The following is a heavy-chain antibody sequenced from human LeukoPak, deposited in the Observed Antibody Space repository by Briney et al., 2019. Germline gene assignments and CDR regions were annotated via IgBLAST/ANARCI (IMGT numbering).Heavy chain of an antibody. CDR3: ARDSGLRYFDWSKQSYFDY. D-gene: IGHD3-9*01. CDR1: GFTFSSYA. J-gene: IGHJ4*02. CDR2: ISYDGSNK. V-gene: IGHV3-30*04. Sequence: GGSLRLSCAASGFTFSSYAMHWVRQAPGKGLEWVAVISYDGSNKYYADSVKGRFTISRDNSKNTLYLQMNSLRAEDTAVYYCARDSGLRYFDWSKQSYFDYWGQGTLVTVSS.